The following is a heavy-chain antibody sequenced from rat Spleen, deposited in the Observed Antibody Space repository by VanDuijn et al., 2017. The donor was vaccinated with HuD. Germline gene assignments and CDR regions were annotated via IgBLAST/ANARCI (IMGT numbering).Heavy chain of an antibody. Sequence: EVQLVESGGGLVQPGRSLKLSCVASGFTFSDYDIAWVRQSPAKGLEWVATIIYDGTHTYYRDSVKGRFTISRDNAKSTLYLQMDSLRSEDTAIYYCAHYGDWGQGTLVTVSS. D-gene: IGHD1-11*01. CDR1: GFTFSDYD. V-gene: IGHV5-29*01. CDR2: IIYDGTHT. J-gene: IGHJ3*01. CDR3: AHYGD.